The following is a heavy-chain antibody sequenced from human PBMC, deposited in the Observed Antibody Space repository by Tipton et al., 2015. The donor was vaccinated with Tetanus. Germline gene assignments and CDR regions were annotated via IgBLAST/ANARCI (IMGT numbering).Heavy chain of an antibody. J-gene: IGHJ4*02. V-gene: IGHV4-61*08. CDR3: ARANYNFPKKGPFDS. CDR2: ISGSGTT. CDR1: GASLRGGDYH. Sequence: PGLVKPSETLSLTCTVSGASLRGGDYHWSWIRQPPGKGLEWLAYISGSGTTNSNYYLKSRITMTQDTSRNQFSLKLTAVTAADTAVYYCARANYNFPKKGPFDSWGQGTLVIVSS. D-gene: IGHD3-3*01.